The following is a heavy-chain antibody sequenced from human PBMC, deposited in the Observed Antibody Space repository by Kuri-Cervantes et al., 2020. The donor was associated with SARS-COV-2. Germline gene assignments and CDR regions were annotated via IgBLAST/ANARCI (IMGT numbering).Heavy chain of an antibody. Sequence: LSLTCAASGFTFSSYSMNWVRQAPGKGLEWVSSISSSSSYIYYADSVKGRFTISRDNAKNSLYLQMNSLRAEDTAVYYCARAAKVAAAGRGGWFDPWGQGTLVTVSS. CDR3: ARAAKVAAAGRGGWFDP. J-gene: IGHJ5*02. CDR2: ISSSSSYI. V-gene: IGHV3-21*01. D-gene: IGHD6-13*01. CDR1: GFTFSSYS.